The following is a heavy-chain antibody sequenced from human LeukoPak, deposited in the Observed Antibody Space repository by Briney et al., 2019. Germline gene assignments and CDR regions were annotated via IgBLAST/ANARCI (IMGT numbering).Heavy chain of an antibody. CDR2: INWNGGST. CDR3: AKPIYGSGTYYNVFFYAMDV. D-gene: IGHD3-10*01. CDR1: GFTFDDYG. J-gene: IGHJ6*02. V-gene: IGHV3-20*04. Sequence: GGTLRLSCAASGFTFDDYGMSWVRQAPGKGLEWVSGINWNGGSTGYADSVKGRFTISRDNSKNTLYLQMNSLRPEDTAVYYCAKPIYGSGTYYNVFFYAMDVWGRGTTVTVSS.